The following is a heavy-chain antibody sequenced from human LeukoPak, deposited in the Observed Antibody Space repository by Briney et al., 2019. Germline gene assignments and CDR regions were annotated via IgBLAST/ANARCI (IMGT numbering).Heavy chain of an antibody. Sequence: NPSETLSLTCTVSGGSISSYYWSWIRQPAGKGLEWIGRIYTSGSTNYNPSLKSRVTMSVDTSKNQFSLKLSSVTAADTAVYYCARGASKGVYYYYYMDVWGKGTTVTVSS. CDR2: IYTSGST. CDR1: GGSISSYY. D-gene: IGHD6-6*01. CDR3: ARGASKGVYYYYYMDV. V-gene: IGHV4-4*07. J-gene: IGHJ6*03.